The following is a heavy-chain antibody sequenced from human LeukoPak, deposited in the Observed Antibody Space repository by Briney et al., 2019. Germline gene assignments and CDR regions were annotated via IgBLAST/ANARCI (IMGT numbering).Heavy chain of an antibody. CDR3: ARLNNRNYYGSGSYWFGFLWDV. J-gene: IGHJ6*02. Sequence: PGGSLRLSCAASGFTFSSYSMTWVRQAPGKGLEWVSYISSSGSTIYYADSVKGRFTISRDNAKNSLYLQMNSLRAEDTAVYYCARLNNRNYYGSGSYWFGFLWDVWGQGTTVTVSS. CDR1: GFTFSSYS. D-gene: IGHD3-10*01. CDR2: ISSSGSTI. V-gene: IGHV3-48*04.